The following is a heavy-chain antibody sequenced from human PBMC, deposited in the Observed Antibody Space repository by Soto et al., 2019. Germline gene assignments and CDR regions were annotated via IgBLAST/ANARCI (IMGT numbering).Heavy chain of an antibody. V-gene: IGHV3-23*01. CDR3: AKNQERELPRVIDF. D-gene: IGHD1-7*01. J-gene: IGHJ4*02. CDR1: GLTFRNYA. Sequence: PGGSLRLSCATSGLTFRNYAMSWVRQAPGGGLGWVSSMSGSSSTTYYADSVRGRFTISRDRPKNTLYLQMSSLRAEDTALYYCAKNQERELPRVIDFWGQGTLVTVSS. CDR2: MSGSSSTT.